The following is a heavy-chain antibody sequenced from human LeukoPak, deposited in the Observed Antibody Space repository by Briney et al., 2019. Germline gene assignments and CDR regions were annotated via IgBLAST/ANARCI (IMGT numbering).Heavy chain of an antibody. J-gene: IGHJ4*02. CDR3: ARRVLGKMATMVFDY. CDR2: INPNSGGT. V-gene: IGHV1-2*02. CDR1: GYTFTGYY. Sequence: ASVKVSCKASGYTFTGYYMHWVRQAPGQGLEWMGWINPNSGGTNYAQKFQGRVTMTRDTSISTAYMELSRLRSDDTAVYYCARRVLGKMATMVFDYRGQGTLVTVSS. D-gene: IGHD5-24*01.